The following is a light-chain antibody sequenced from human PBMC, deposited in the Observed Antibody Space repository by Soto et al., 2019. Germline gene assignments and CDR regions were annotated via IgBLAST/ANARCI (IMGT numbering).Light chain of an antibody. CDR1: RGISDY. J-gene: IGKJ2*01. V-gene: IGKV1-27*01. CDR2: TAS. Sequence: DVQMTQSPSSLSASVGDRVTSTCRASRGISDYLAWYQQKPGTPPRLLIYTASTLQSGVPSRFSGSGSGTDFSLTISSLQPEDVATYYCQHFNSPPYTFGQGTKLEIK. CDR3: QHFNSPPYT.